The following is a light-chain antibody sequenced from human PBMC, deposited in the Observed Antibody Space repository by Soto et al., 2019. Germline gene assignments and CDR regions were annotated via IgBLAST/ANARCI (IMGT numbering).Light chain of an antibody. CDR2: GAS. J-gene: IGKJ1*01. Sequence: EIVLTQSPGTLSLSPGDRATLSCRASQSVNSNFLAWYQQKPGQAPRLLIYGASSRATGIPDTFSGSGSATDFTLTISRLEPGDFAVYYCQQYGTSPWTFGQGTKVEIK. CDR3: QQYGTSPWT. CDR1: QSVNSNF. V-gene: IGKV3-20*01.